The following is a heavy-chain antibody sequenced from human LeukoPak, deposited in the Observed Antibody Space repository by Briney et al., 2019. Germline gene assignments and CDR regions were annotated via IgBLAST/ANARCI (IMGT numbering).Heavy chain of an antibody. CDR2: IYYSGST. V-gene: IGHV4-59*08. J-gene: IGHJ4*02. D-gene: IGHD6-25*01. CDR3: ARHTIAAIYIDY. CDR1: GGSISSYY. Sequence: PSETLSLTCTVSGGSISSYYWSWIRQPPGKGLEWIGYIYYSGSTNYNPSLKSRVTISVDTSKSQFSLKLSSVTAADTAVYYCARHTIAAIYIDYWGQGTLVTVSS.